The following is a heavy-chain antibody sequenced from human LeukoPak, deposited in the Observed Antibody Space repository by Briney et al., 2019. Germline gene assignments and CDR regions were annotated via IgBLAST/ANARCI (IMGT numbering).Heavy chain of an antibody. V-gene: IGHV3-23*01. CDR3: AKIMRTNGVYRPQYRGYYMDV. CDR1: GFTFSSYA. Sequence: GGSLRLSCAASGFTFSSYAMIWLRQAPGKELEWFSAISGSGGSTYYEDSVKGRFTSSRDNPKNTLYLQMNSLRAEDTAVYYWAKIMRTNGVYRPQYRGYYMDVWGKGTTVTVSS. J-gene: IGHJ6*03. D-gene: IGHD2-8*01. CDR2: ISGSGGST.